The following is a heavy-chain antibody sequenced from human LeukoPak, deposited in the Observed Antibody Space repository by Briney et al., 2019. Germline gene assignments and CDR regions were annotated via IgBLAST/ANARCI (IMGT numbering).Heavy chain of an antibody. CDR3: ARIIFAGLRAFDK. CDR1: GYTFTSHD. CDR2: MNPNNGKA. Sequence: ASVKVSCKTSGYTFTSHDIHWVRQATGQDLEWLGWMNPNNGKAAYAQKFQGRITMTRNTAIRTAYMELNSLTSEDTAIYYCARIIFAGLRAFDKWGQGTMVTASS. V-gene: IGHV1-8*01. J-gene: IGHJ3*02. D-gene: IGHD3-10*01.